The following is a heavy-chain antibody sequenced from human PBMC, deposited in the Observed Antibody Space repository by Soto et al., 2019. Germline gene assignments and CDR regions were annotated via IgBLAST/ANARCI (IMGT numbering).Heavy chain of an antibody. V-gene: IGHV3-23*01. CDR2: ISGSGGST. CDR3: AKSWSNYYDSSGYYSAFDY. D-gene: IGHD3-22*01. J-gene: IGHJ4*02. CDR1: GFTFSSYA. Sequence: GGSLRLSCAASGFTFSSYAMSWVRQAPGKGLEWVSAISGSGGSTYYADSVKGRSTISRDNSKNTLYLQMNSLRAEDTAVYYCAKSWSNYYDSSGYYSAFDYWGQGTLVTVSS.